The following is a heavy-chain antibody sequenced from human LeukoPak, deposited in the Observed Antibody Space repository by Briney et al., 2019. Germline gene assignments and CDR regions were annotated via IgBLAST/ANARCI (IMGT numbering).Heavy chain of an antibody. Sequence: PGRSLRLSCAPSGFTFDSYAMHWVRQAPGKGLEWVALISYDGGNQNYADSVKGRFTISRDNAKNMLYPQMNSLRPEDTAVYYCARDPPFSSGWSQNHFDHWGQGTLVTVSS. V-gene: IGHV3-30*04. CDR3: ARDPPFSSGWSQNHFDH. J-gene: IGHJ4*02. CDR2: ISYDGGNQ. CDR1: GFTFDSYA. D-gene: IGHD6-19*01.